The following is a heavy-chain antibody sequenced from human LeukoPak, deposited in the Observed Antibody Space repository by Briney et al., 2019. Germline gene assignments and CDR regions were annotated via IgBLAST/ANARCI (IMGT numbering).Heavy chain of an antibody. D-gene: IGHD2-21*02. CDR2: INSDGSST. Sequence: GGSLRLSCAASGFTFSSYWMHWVRQAPGKGLVWVSRINSDGSSTTYADSVKGRFTISRDNAKNTLYLQMNSLRAGDTAVFYCARAPVQYCGGDCDTFDIWGQGTTVTVSS. J-gene: IGHJ3*02. CDR1: GFTFSSYW. CDR3: ARAPVQYCGGDCDTFDI. V-gene: IGHV3-74*01.